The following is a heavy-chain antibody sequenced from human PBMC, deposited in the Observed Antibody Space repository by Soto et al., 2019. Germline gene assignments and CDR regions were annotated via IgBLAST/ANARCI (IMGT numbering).Heavy chain of an antibody. CDR3: ARSPQSTSINFDY. CDR2: IYYSGST. Sequence: SDTLSLTCTVSGGSISSCCYYWSWIRQPPGKGLEWIGYIYYSGSTYYNPSLKSRVTISVDTSKNQFSLKLSSVTAADTAVYYCARSPQSTSINFDYWAREPWSPSPQ. D-gene: IGHD2-2*01. J-gene: IGHJ4*02. CDR1: GGSISSCCYY. V-gene: IGHV4-30-4*02.